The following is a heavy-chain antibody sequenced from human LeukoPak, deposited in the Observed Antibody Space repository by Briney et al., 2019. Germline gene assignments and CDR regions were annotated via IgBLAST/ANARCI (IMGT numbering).Heavy chain of an antibody. J-gene: IGHJ5*02. CDR3: AVAITSLGVAASSAA. D-gene: IGHD3-3*01. CDR1: GASYNAYY. V-gene: IGHV4-34*01. CDR2: IDHRGTA. Sequence: SETLSLTCAAYGASYNAYYWSWIRQPPGKGLEWIGDIDHRGTATYNPSLPSRLTISADASKNQFSLKLNSVTDADTAVYYCAVAITSLGVAASSAAWGQGNLVIVSS.